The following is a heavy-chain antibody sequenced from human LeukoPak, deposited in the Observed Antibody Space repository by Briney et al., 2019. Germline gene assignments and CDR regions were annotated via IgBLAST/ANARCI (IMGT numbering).Heavy chain of an antibody. V-gene: IGHV1-2*02. Sequence: GASVKVSCKASGYTFTGYYIHWVRQAPGQGLEWMGWINPNSGGANYAQKFQGRVTMTRDTSISAAYMDLHSLRSGDTAVYFCARDKSLADPYFFDYWGQGTLVTVSS. CDR2: INPNSGGA. J-gene: IGHJ4*02. CDR3: ARDKSLADPYFFDY. CDR1: GYTFTGYY.